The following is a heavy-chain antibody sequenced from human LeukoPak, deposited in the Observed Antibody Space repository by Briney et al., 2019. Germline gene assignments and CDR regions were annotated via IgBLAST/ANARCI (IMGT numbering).Heavy chain of an antibody. CDR2: IYPGDSDT. CDR3: ARQLSGYDYEDY. CDR1: GYSFTSYW. Sequence: GESLKISCWGSGYSFTSYWIGWVRQMPGKGLGGMGIIYPGDSDTRYSGSFEGQVTISPDKSTSTAYLQRSSLKASDTAMYYCARQLSGYDYEDYWGQGTLVTVPS. J-gene: IGHJ4*02. V-gene: IGHV5-51*01. D-gene: IGHD5-12*01.